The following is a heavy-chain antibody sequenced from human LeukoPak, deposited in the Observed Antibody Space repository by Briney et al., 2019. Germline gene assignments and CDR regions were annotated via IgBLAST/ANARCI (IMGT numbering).Heavy chain of an antibody. V-gene: IGHV3-23*01. CDR3: AKGKRGNYDY. CDR1: GFTFSNYA. CDR2: ITDRGDDT. J-gene: IGHJ4*02. Sequence: GGSLRLSCAASGFTFSNYAMTWVRQAPGKGLEWVSAITDRGDDTYHADSVKGRSTISRDNSKNTLYLQMNSLRAEDTAVYYCAKGKRGNYDYWGQGTLVTVSS. D-gene: IGHD1-26*01.